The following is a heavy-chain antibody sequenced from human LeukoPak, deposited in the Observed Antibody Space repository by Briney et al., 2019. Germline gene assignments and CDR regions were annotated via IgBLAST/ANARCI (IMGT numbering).Heavy chain of an antibody. D-gene: IGHD3-22*01. Sequence: PGGSLRLSCAASGFTVSSNYMSWVRQAPGKGLEWVSVIYSGGSTYYADSVKGRFTISRDNSKNTLYLQMNSLRAEDTAVYYRARLTYYYDSSDERGYYFDYWGQGTLVTVSS. CDR2: IYSGGST. V-gene: IGHV3-66*04. CDR1: GFTVSSNY. J-gene: IGHJ4*02. CDR3: ARLTYYYDSSDERGYYFDY.